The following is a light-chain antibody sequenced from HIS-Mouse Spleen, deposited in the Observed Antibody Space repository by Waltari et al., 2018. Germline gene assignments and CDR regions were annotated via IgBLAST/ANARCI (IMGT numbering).Light chain of an antibody. CDR2: QDS. CDR1: NWGDKY. Sequence: SYELTQPPSVSVSPGPTARLPRSGDNWGDKYACWIRQKPGQSPVLVIYQDSTRPSGIPERFSGSNSGNTATLTISGTQAMDEADYYCQAWDSSTVVFGGGTKLTVL. J-gene: IGLJ2*01. CDR3: QAWDSSTVV. V-gene: IGLV3-1*01.